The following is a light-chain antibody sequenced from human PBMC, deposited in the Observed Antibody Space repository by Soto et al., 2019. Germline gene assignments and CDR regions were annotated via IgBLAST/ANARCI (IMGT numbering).Light chain of an antibody. Sequence: EIVLTQSPATLSLSPGERATLSCRANQSIRNYLAWYQQKPGQAPRLLIYDASNRATGIPPRFSGSGSGTDFILTISSLEPEDSGVYYCQQRNDWVTFGGGTKVEIK. V-gene: IGKV3-11*01. J-gene: IGKJ4*01. CDR2: DAS. CDR3: QQRNDWVT. CDR1: QSIRNY.